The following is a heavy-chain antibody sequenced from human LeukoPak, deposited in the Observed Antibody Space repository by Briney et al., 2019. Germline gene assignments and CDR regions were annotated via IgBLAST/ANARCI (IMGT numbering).Heavy chain of an antibody. CDR1: GFTFSTYD. J-gene: IGHJ4*02. D-gene: IGHD5-18*01. CDR3: AKFRGYSYGPIGY. Sequence: GGSLRLSCAASGFTFSTYDMSWVRQAPGKGLEWVSAISGSGGSTFYADSVKGRFTISRDNSKNTLYLQMNSLRAEDTAVYYCAKFRGYSYGPIGYWGQGTLVTVSS. V-gene: IGHV3-23*01. CDR2: ISGSGGST.